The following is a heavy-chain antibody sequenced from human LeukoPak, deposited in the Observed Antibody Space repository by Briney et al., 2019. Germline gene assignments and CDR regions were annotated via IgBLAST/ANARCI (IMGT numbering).Heavy chain of an antibody. CDR2: INSGGTVT. D-gene: IGHD2-21*01. CDR1: GFTFSDFW. Sequence: GGSLRLSCAASGFTFSDFWMHWVRQAPGKGLVWVSRINSGGTVTNYADSVKGRFTVSRDNSKSTLYLQMNSLRAEDTAVYYCATNRYELFPYDNWGQGTLVTVSS. V-gene: IGHV3-74*01. J-gene: IGHJ4*02. CDR3: ATNRYELFPYDN.